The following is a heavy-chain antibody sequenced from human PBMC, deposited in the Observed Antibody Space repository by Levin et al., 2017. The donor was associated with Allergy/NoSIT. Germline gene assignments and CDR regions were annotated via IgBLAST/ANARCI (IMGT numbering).Heavy chain of an antibody. CDR1: GGSITSHY. CDR2: IYSSGTT. D-gene: IGHD4/OR15-4a*01. J-gene: IGHJ4*02. Sequence: KTSETLSLTCTVSGGSITSHYWNWIRQPPGKGLEWIGYIYSSGTTNYNPSLESRVSMSVDTSKNQFSLWLNSVTAADTAVYFCARGGRLENVVLSHHLDSWGQGTLVSVSS. V-gene: IGHV4-59*11. CDR3: ARGGRLENVVLSHHLDS.